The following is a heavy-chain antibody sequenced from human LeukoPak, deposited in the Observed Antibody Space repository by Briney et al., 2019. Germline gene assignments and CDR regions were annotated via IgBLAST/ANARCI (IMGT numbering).Heavy chain of an antibody. CDR2: INSDGSST. D-gene: IGHD6-13*01. CDR3: AGLRGRYSSSWALGY. V-gene: IGHV3-74*01. Sequence: GGSLRLSCAASGFTFSSYWMHWVRQAPGKGLVWVSRINSDGSSTSYADSVKGRFTISRDNAKNTMYLQMNSLRAEDTAVYYCAGLRGRYSSSWALGYWGQGTLVTVSS. J-gene: IGHJ4*02. CDR1: GFTFSSYW.